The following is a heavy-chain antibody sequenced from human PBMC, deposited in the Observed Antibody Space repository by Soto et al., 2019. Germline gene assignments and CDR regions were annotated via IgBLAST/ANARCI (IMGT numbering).Heavy chain of an antibody. CDR2: IIPIFGTA. D-gene: IGHD3-10*01. CDR3: ARPNYYYGSGSYYHYYYYGMDV. CDR1: GGTFSGYA. Sequence: ASVKVSCKASGGTFSGYAISWVRQAPGQGLEWMGGIIPIFGTANYAQKFQGRVTITADESTSTAYMELSSLRSEDTAVYYCARPNYYYGSGSYYHYYYYGMDVWGQGTTVTVSS. J-gene: IGHJ6*02. V-gene: IGHV1-69*13.